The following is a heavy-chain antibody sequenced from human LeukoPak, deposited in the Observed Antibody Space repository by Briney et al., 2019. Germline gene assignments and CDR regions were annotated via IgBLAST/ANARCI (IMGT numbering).Heavy chain of an antibody. J-gene: IGHJ6*02. CDR1: GFTFSDYH. CDR2: IYYSGST. V-gene: IGHV4-39*01. CDR3: ARLAGYYYGMDV. Sequence: GSLRLSCAASGFTFSDYHMSWVRQAPGKGLEWIGSIYYSGSTYYNPSLKSRVTISVDTSKNQFSLKLSSVTAADTAVYYCARLAGYYYGMDVWGQGTTVTVSS.